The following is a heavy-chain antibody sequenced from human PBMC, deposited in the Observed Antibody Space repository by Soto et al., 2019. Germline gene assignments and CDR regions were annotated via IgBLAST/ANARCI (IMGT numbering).Heavy chain of an antibody. CDR2: ISAYNGNT. CDR3: ARDSGLRYFDWLFTPELTWFDP. CDR1: GYTFTSYG. Sequence: ASVKVSCKASGYTFTSYGISWVRQAPGQGLEWMGWISAYNGNTNYAQKLQGRVTMTTDTSTSTAYMELRSLRSDDTAVYYCARDSGLRYFDWLFTPELTWFDPWGQGTLVTVSS. D-gene: IGHD3-9*01. V-gene: IGHV1-18*01. J-gene: IGHJ5*02.